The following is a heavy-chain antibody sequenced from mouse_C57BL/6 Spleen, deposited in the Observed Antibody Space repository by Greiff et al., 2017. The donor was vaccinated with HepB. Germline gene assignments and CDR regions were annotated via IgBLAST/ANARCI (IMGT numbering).Heavy chain of an antibody. CDR2: ISDGGSYT. Sequence: EVKLMESGGGLVKPGGSLKLSCAASGFTFSSYAMSWVRQTPEKRLEWVATISDGGSYTYYPDNVKGRFTISRDNAKNNLYLQMSHLKSEDTAMYYCARGGLRGYYAMDYWGQGTSVTVSS. CDR3: ARGGLRGYYAMDY. CDR1: GFTFSSYA. J-gene: IGHJ4*01. V-gene: IGHV5-4*03. D-gene: IGHD2-4*01.